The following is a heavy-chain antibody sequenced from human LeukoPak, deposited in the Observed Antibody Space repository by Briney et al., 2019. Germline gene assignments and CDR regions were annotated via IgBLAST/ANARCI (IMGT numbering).Heavy chain of an antibody. J-gene: IGHJ4*02. V-gene: IGHV1-69*05. D-gene: IGHD5-12*01. CDR2: IIPIFGTA. CDR1: GGTFSSYA. Sequence: ASVKVSCKASGGTFSSYAISWVRQAPGQGLEWMGRIIPIFGTANYAQKFQGRVTITTDESTGTAYMELSSLRSEDTAVYYCASYSGYDPYFDYWGQGTLVTVSS. CDR3: ASYSGYDPYFDY.